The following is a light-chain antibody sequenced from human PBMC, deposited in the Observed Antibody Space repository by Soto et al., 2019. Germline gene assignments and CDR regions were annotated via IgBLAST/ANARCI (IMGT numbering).Light chain of an antibody. CDR3: SSYTSSSKYV. Sequence: QSVLTQPASVSGSPVQSITISCTGTSSDVGGYNYVSWYQQHPGKAPKLMIYDVSNRPSGVSNRFSGSKSGSTASLTISGLQAEDEADYYCSSYTSSSKYVFGTGTKVTVL. CDR2: DVS. V-gene: IGLV2-14*01. J-gene: IGLJ1*01. CDR1: SSDVGGYNY.